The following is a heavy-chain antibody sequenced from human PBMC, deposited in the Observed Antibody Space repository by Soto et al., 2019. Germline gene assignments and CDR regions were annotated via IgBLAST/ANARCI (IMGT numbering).Heavy chain of an antibody. J-gene: IGHJ4*02. CDR2: ISYDGSNQ. CDR1: GFTFNIYG. V-gene: IGHV3-30*18. Sequence: GGSLRLSCTASGFTFNIYGMHWVRQAPDKGLEWVALISYDGSNQYYADSVKGRFTISRDNSKNTLFLQMNSLRADDTAVYYCAKDQASGQGSFDSWGQGTLVTV. CDR3: AKDQASGQGSFDS.